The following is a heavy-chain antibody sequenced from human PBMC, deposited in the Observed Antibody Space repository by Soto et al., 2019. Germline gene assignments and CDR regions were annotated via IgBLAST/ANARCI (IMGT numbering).Heavy chain of an antibody. D-gene: IGHD3-22*01. CDR3: VRGPPETYHYDSSGYSPWFDP. Sequence: QVQLQESGPGLVKPSETLSLTCTVSGGSVSSGSHYWSWIRQPPGKGMEWIGYIYYTGSTKYNPSLKSRVTISVDTPKNQFSLKLSSVTAADTAVYYCVRGPPETYHYDSSGYSPWFDPWGQGSLVTVSS. J-gene: IGHJ5*02. V-gene: IGHV4-61*01. CDR2: IYYTGST. CDR1: GGSVSSGSHY.